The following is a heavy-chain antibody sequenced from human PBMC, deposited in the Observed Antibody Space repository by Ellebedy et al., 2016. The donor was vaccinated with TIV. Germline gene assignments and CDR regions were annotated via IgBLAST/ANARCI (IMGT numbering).Heavy chain of an antibody. CDR1: GGSLINHF. D-gene: IGHD6-13*01. J-gene: IGHJ2*01. CDR3: ARVAITAAVGGGFFDL. Sequence: MPSETLSLTCTVSGGSLINHFWSWIRQPPGKGLEWIASIYYTGTTNYNPSPKSRVSTSVDTSKNQISLTLMTSVSAADTAVYYCARVAITAAVGGGFFDLWGRGTLVTVSS. V-gene: IGHV4-59*11. CDR2: IYYTGTT.